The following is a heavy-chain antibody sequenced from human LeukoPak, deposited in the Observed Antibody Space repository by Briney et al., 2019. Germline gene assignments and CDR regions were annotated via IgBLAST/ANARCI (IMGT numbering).Heavy chain of an antibody. CDR1: GFTFSSYW. D-gene: IGHD2-2*01. J-gene: IGHJ6*03. CDR3: ARGWGYCSSTSCYYYYYYMDV. CDR2: IKQDGSEK. Sequence: GGSPRLSCAASGFTFSSYWMSWVRQAPGKGPEWVANIKQDGSEKYYVDSVKGRFTISRDNAKNSLYLQMNSLRAEDTAVYYCARGWGYCSSTSCYYYYYYMDVWGKGTTVTVSS. V-gene: IGHV3-7*01.